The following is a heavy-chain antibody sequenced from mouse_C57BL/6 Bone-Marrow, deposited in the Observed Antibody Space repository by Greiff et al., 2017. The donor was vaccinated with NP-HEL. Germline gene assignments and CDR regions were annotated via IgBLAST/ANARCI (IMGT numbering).Heavy chain of an antibody. V-gene: IGHV2-2*01. D-gene: IGHD1-1*02. CDR2: IWSGGGT. CDR3: ASSYGG. CDR1: GFSLTSYG. Sequence: QVQLQQSGPGLVQPSQSLSITCTVSGFSLTSYGVHWVRQSPGKGLEWLGVIWSGGGTDYNAAFISRLSISKDNSKSQVFFKMNRLQADDTAIYYCASSYGGWGQGTLVTVSA. J-gene: IGHJ3*02.